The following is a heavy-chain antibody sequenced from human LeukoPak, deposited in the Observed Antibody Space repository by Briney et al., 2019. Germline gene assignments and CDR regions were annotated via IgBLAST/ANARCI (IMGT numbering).Heavy chain of an antibody. CDR2: IYYSGRT. Sequence: SETLSLTCTVSGGSISSNKYYWGWIRQPPGKGLEWIGSIYYSGRTYYNPSLKSRVTISVDTSKNQFSLKLRSVTAADTAVFYCATPYSGGYHGLDIWGQGTMVTVSS. CDR1: GGSISSNKYY. V-gene: IGHV4-39*01. J-gene: IGHJ3*02. D-gene: IGHD1-26*01. CDR3: ATPYSGGYHGLDI.